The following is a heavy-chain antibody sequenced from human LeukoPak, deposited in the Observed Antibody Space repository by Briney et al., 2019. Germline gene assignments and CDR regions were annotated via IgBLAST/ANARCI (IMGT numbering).Heavy chain of an antibody. Sequence: SETLSLTCAVYGGSFSGYYWSWIRQPPGRGLEGIGEINHSGSTNYNPSLKSRVTISVDTSKNQFSLKLSSVTAAETAVYYCARKGVTTTASGAFDIWGQGTMVTVSS. J-gene: IGHJ3*02. CDR2: INHSGST. D-gene: IGHD4-17*01. CDR3: ARKGVTTTASGAFDI. V-gene: IGHV4-34*01. CDR1: GGSFSGYY.